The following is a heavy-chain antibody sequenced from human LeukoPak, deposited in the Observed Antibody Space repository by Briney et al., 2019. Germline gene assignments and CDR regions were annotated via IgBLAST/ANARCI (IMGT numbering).Heavy chain of an antibody. V-gene: IGHV3-30-3*01. CDR1: GFTFSSYA. J-gene: IGHJ4*02. CDR3: ARGAGYNYPYYFDY. D-gene: IGHD5-24*01. Sequence: GRSLRLSCAASGFTFSSYAMHWVRQAPGKGLEWVAVISYDGSNKYCADSVKGRFTISRDNSKNTLYLQMNSLRAEDTAVYYCARGAGYNYPYYFDYWGQGTLVTVSS. CDR2: ISYDGSNK.